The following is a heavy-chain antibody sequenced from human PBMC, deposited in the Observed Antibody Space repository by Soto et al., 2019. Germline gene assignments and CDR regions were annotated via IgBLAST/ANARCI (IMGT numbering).Heavy chain of an antibody. CDR1: GFSLKNARVG. CDR3: GRTWQQLHYYAMEV. J-gene: IGHJ6*04. D-gene: IGHD6-13*01. Sequence: QVTLKESGPVLVKPTETLTLTCTVSGFSLKNARVGMTWIRQPPGKALEWLAVIFSIDEKSYSTSLKSRLTIPNDPSKILVVLTMSDLDPLDTGTYFCGRTWQQLHYYAMEVWGKGTSVTVFS. V-gene: IGHV2-26*01. CDR2: IFSIDEK.